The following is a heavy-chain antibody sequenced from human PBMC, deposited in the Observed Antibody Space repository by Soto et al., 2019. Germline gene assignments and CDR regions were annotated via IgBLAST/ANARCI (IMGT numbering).Heavy chain of an antibody. CDR2: IKKDGSEK. V-gene: IGHV3-7*01. Sequence: GGSRRLSCVASGCTFSSYWMSWVRQAPGKRMEWVANIKKDGSEKYYVDSVNDLVTIYRDNDKNSLYLQMNSLRAEDSAVYYCARVYPGSGWPYHYYGMDVWGQGT. CDR3: ARVYPGSGWPYHYYGMDV. D-gene: IGHD6-19*01. J-gene: IGHJ6*02. CDR1: GCTFSSYW.